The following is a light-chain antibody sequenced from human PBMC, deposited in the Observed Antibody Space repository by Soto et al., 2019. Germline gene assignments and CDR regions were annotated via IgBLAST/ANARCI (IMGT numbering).Light chain of an antibody. Sequence: QSVLTQPPSASGSPGQSVTISCTGTNIDVGGYDYVSWYQHHPGKAPRLLIYGVNKRPSGVPDRFSGSKSGNTASLTVSGLQAEDEGHYYCSSYTGSRTRVFGTGTKVTVL. CDR1: NIDVGGYDY. J-gene: IGLJ1*01. CDR3: SSYTGSRTRV. V-gene: IGLV2-8*01. CDR2: GVN.